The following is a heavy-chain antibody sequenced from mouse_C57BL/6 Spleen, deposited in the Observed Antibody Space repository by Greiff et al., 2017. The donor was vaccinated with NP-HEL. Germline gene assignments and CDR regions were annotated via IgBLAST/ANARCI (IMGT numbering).Heavy chain of an antibody. CDR3: APTSFYYGSSYVMDY. D-gene: IGHD1-1*01. J-gene: IGHJ4*01. V-gene: IGHV14-3*01. Sequence: DVQLQESVAELVRPGASVKLSCTASGFNIKNTNMHWVKQRPEQGLEWIGRIDPANGNTKYAPKFQGKATITADTSSNTAYLQLSSLTSEDTAIYYCAPTSFYYGSSYVMDYWGQGTSVTVSS. CDR1: GFNIKNTN. CDR2: IDPANGNT.